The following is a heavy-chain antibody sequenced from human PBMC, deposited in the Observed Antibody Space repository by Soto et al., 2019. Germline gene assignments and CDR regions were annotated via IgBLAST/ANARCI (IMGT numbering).Heavy chain of an antibody. V-gene: IGHV1-46*01. CDR3: ARDDYYDNGAFDI. CDR1: GYTFTNYY. Sequence: ASVKVSCKASGYTFTNYYMHWVRQAPGQGLEWMGIINPSGGNTRYAQKLQGRVTMTTDTSTSTAYMELRSLRSDDTAVYYCARDDYYDNGAFDIWGQGTTVTVSS. D-gene: IGHD3-22*01. J-gene: IGHJ3*02. CDR2: INPSGGNT.